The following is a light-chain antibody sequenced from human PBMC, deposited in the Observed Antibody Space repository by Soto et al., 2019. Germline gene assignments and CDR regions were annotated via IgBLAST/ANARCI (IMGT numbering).Light chain of an antibody. CDR1: QSVSSSY. CDR3: QQYGSSPWT. Sequence: EIVLTQSPGTLSLSPGERATLSCRASQSVSSSYLAWYQQKPGQAPRLLIYGASSRATGIPDRFSGSGSGTDFTLTISRLEPEDFGVYYCQQYGSSPWTFGQGTK. V-gene: IGKV3-20*01. CDR2: GAS. J-gene: IGKJ1*01.